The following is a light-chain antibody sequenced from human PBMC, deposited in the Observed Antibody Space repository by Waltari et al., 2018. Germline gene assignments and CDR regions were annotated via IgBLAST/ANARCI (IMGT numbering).Light chain of an antibody. CDR2: RTS. J-gene: IGKJ1*01. Sequence: IQMTQSPSSLSASVGDTVTLTCQASQGIGNNLNWYQQKPGKAPKLLIYRTSSFQSGIPSRFSGSGSGTDFTLTISSLQPEDFATYYCQQGYNYPRTFGQGTKVEIK. CDR1: QGIGNN. V-gene: IGKV1-6*01. CDR3: QQGYNYPRT.